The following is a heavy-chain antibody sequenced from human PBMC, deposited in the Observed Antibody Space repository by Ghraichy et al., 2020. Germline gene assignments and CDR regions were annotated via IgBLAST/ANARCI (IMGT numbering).Heavy chain of an antibody. Sequence: SATLSLTCAVYGGSFSGYYWSWIRQPPGKGLEWIGEINHSGSTNYNPSLKSRVTISVDKSKNQFSLKLSSLTAADTAVYYCARAPQQPLDYWGQGTLVTVSS. CDR2: INHSGST. D-gene: IGHD6-13*01. V-gene: IGHV4-34*01. J-gene: IGHJ4*02. CDR1: GGSFSGYY. CDR3: ARAPQQPLDY.